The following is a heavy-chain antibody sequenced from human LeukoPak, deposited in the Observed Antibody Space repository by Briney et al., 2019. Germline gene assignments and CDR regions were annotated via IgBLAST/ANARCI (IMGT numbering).Heavy chain of an antibody. CDR1: GGSFSGYY. CDR3: ARSFFGWLVPRYFDY. V-gene: IGHV4-34*01. D-gene: IGHD6-19*01. Sequence: SETLSLTCAVYGGSFSGYYWSWIRQPPGKGLEWIGETNHSGSTNYNPSLKSRVTISVDTSKNQLSLKLSSVTAADTAVYYCARSFFGWLVPRYFDYWGQGTLVTVSS. CDR2: TNHSGST. J-gene: IGHJ4*02.